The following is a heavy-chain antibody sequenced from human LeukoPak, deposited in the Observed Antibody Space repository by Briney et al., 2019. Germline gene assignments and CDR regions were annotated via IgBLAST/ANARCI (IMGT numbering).Heavy chain of an antibody. CDR1: GGSISSYY. CDR3: ARERDSGYDNDAFDI. D-gene: IGHD5-12*01. Sequence: PSETLSLTCTVPGGSISSYYWSWIRQPAGKGLEWIGRIYTSGSTNYNPSLKSRVTISVDTSKNQFSLKLSSVTAADTAVYYCARERDSGYDNDAFDIWGQGTMVTVSS. CDR2: IYTSGST. V-gene: IGHV4-4*07. J-gene: IGHJ3*02.